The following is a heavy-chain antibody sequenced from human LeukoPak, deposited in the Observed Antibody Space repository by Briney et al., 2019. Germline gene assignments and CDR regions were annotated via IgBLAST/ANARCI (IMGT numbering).Heavy chain of an antibody. J-gene: IGHJ6*03. CDR1: GGSFSGYY. Sequence: AETLSLTCAVSGGSFSGYYWSWIRQPPGKGLEWIGEINHSGSTNYNPSLKSRVTISVDTCKDQFSLKLSSVTAADASVYYCARGQDHYYSYMDVSGKGGTVTVSS. CDR2: INHSGST. V-gene: IGHV4-34*01. CDR3: ARGQDHYYSYMDV.